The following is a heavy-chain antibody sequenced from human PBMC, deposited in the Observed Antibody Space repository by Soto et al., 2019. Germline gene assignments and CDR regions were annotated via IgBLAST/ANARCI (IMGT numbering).Heavy chain of an antibody. Sequence: GESLKISCKGSGYSFPTYWISWVRQMPGKGLEWMGRIDPSDSYTNYSPSFQGHVTISADKSISTAYLQWSSLKASDTAMYFCARHGDSSSPNWFEPWGQGTLVTVS. CDR3: ARHGDSSSPNWFEP. V-gene: IGHV5-10-1*01. CDR2: IDPSDSYT. CDR1: GYSFPTYW. J-gene: IGHJ5*02. D-gene: IGHD6-6*01.